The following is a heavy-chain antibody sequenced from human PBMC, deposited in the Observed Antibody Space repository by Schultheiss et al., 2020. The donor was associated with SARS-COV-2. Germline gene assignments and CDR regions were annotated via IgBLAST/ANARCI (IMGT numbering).Heavy chain of an antibody. CDR2: IHPNSGGT. V-gene: IGHV1-2*06. CDR1: GYTFTGYY. J-gene: IGHJ6*02. CDR3: ARGPVTTDIDYYYYGMDV. Sequence: GESLKISCKASGYTFTGYYLHWVRQAPGQGLEWMGRIHPNSGGTNYAQKFQGRVTMTRDTSISTAYMELSRLRSDDTAVYYCARGPVTTDIDYYYYGMDVWGQGTTVTVSS. D-gene: IGHD4-17*01.